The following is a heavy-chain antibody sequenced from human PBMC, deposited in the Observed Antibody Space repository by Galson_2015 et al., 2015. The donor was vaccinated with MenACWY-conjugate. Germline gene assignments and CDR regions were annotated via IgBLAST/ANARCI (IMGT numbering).Heavy chain of an antibody. J-gene: IGHJ6*02. CDR1: GFNLNFYA. CDR2: ISLSGSTV. CDR3: ARRQKIITYAVDGGVDGMGV. V-gene: IGHV3-48*02. D-gene: IGHD3-16*01. Sequence: SLRLSCAASGFNLNFYALNWVRQAPGKGLEWISFISLSGSTVQYADSVKGRFNISRDHAKKSLYLQMNSLRDEDTAVYFCARRQKIITYAVDGGVDGMGVWGQGTTVIVS.